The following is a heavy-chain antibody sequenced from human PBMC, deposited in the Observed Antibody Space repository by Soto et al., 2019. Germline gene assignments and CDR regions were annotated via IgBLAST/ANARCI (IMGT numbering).Heavy chain of an antibody. Sequence: QVQLVESGGGVVHPGRSLRLSCAASGFDFNSYAMHWVRQAPGKGLEWVALISYDGSNTEYADSVKGRFTISRDNSKNTLYLHVNSLRDEDTAVYHCGKDKTMSDYYYYGRDVWGQGTTVTVSS. CDR1: GFDFNSYA. J-gene: IGHJ6*02. V-gene: IGHV3-30*18. CDR2: ISYDGSNT. CDR3: GKDKTMSDYYYYGRDV.